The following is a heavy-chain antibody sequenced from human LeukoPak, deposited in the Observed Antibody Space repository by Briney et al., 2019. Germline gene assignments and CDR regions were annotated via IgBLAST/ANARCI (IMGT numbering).Heavy chain of an antibody. Sequence: PGGSLRLSCAASGFTFSSYAMHWVRQAPGKGLEWVAVISYDGSNKYYADSVKGRSTISRDNSKNTLYLQMNSLRAEDTAVYYCARDGSARGIYGMDVWGQGTTVTVSS. CDR1: GFTFSSYA. J-gene: IGHJ6*02. CDR2: ISYDGSNK. V-gene: IGHV3-30-3*01. D-gene: IGHD6-13*01. CDR3: ARDGSARGIYGMDV.